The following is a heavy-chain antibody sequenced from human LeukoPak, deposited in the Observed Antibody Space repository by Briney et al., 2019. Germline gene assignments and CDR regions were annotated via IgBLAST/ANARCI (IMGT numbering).Heavy chain of an antibody. V-gene: IGHV4-59*01. CDR2: IYYSGST. Sequence: PSQTLSLTCTVSGGSISSYYWSWIRQPPGKGLEWIGYIYYSGSTNYNPSLKSRVTISVDTSKNQFSLKLSSVTAADTAVYYCARVIAAAGKWGYYYYYYMDVWGKGTTVTVSS. D-gene: IGHD6-13*01. CDR3: ARVIAAAGKWGYYYYYYMDV. J-gene: IGHJ6*03. CDR1: GGSISSYY.